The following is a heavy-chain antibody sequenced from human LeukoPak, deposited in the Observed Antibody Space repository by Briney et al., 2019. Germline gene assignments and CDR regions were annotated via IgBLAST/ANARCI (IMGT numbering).Heavy chain of an antibody. J-gene: IGHJ4*02. CDR1: GYTFTGYY. CDR2: INPNSGGT. CDR3: ASHSSGWYEYYFDY. V-gene: IGHV1-2*02. D-gene: IGHD6-19*01. Sequence: ASVKVSFEASGYTFTGYYMHWVRQAPGQGLEWMGWINPNSGGTNYAQKFQGRVTMTRDTSISTAYMELSRLRSDDTAVYYCASHSSGWYEYYFDYWGQGTLVTVSS.